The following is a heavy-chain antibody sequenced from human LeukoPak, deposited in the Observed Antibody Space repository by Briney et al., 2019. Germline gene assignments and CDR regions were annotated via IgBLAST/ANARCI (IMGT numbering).Heavy chain of an antibody. Sequence: SVKVSCKASGGTFSSYAISWVRQAPGQGLEWMGGIIPIFGTANYAQKFQGRVTITADESTSTAYMELSSLRSDDTAVYYCARDQCSSTSCFIYYYYYGMDVWGQGTTVTVSS. CDR2: IIPIFGTA. V-gene: IGHV1-69*13. D-gene: IGHD2-2*01. J-gene: IGHJ6*02. CDR1: GGTFSSYA. CDR3: ARDQCSSTSCFIYYYYYGMDV.